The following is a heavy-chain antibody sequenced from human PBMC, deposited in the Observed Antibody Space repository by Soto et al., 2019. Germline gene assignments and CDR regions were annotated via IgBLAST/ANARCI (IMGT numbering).Heavy chain of an antibody. D-gene: IGHD2-15*01. CDR3: ARDRCSGGSCYGTIGEAWFDP. Sequence: SVKVSCKASGGTFSSYTISWVRQAPGQGLEWMGRIIPILGIANYAQKFQGRVTITADESTSTAYMELSSLRSEDTAVYYCARDRCSGGSCYGTIGEAWFDPWGQGTLVTVSS. CDR1: GGTFSSYT. CDR2: IIPILGIA. V-gene: IGHV1-69*04. J-gene: IGHJ5*02.